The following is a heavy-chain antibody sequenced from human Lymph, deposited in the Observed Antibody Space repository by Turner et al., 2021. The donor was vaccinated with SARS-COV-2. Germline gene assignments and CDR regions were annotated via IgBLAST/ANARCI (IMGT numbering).Heavy chain of an antibody. J-gene: IGHJ4*02. CDR1: GFTFSRYA. V-gene: IGHV3-23*01. Sequence: EVQLLESGGGLVQPGGSLRLPCAASGFTFSRYAMSWVRQAPGKGLEWVSAISGSGGDTYYADSVKGRFTISRDNSKNTLYLQMNSLRAEDTAVYYCAKGVRGAMIVVVIPYFDYWGQGTLVTVSS. CDR3: AKGVRGAMIVVVIPYFDY. D-gene: IGHD3-22*01. CDR2: ISGSGGDT.